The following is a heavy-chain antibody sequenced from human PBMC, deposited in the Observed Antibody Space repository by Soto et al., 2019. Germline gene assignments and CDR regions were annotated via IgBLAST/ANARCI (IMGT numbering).Heavy chain of an antibody. CDR2: IIPILGIA. CDR3: ARDISHFRAHAFDI. CDR1: GGTFSSYT. D-gene: IGHD3-10*01. V-gene: IGHV1-69*04. J-gene: IGHJ3*02. Sequence: SVKVSCKASGGTFSSYTISWVRQAPGQGLEWMGRIIPILGIANYAQKFQGRVTITADKSTSTAYMELSSLRSEDTAVYYCARDISHFRAHAFDIWGQGTMVTVSS.